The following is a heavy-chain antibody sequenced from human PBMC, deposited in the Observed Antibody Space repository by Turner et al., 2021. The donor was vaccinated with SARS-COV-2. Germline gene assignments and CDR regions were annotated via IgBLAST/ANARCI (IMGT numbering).Heavy chain of an antibody. CDR3: AKQQGLYSNPMYYFDY. CDR1: GFTFSSYG. J-gene: IGHJ4*02. Sequence: QVQLVESGGGVVQPGRSLRLSFAASGFTFSSYGMHWVRQAPGKGLGWVAVKSYDGSNKYYADSVKGRFTIARDNSKNTLYLQMNSLRAEDTAVYYCAKQQGLYSNPMYYFDYWGQGTLVTVSS. CDR2: KSYDGSNK. D-gene: IGHD4-4*01. V-gene: IGHV3-30*18.